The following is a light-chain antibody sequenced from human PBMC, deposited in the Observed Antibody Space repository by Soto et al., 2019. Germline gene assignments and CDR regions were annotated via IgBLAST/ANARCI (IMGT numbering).Light chain of an antibody. CDR3: QSYDSSLRGV. J-gene: IGLJ3*02. V-gene: IGLV1-40*01. CDR2: SNN. Sequence: QSVLTQPPSVSGAPGQRVTISCTGSSSNIGAGYDVHWYQQFPGTAPKLLIYSNNNRPSGVPDRFSGSKSGTSASLAITGLQAEDEADYYCQSYDSSLRGVFGGGTKVTVL. CDR1: SSNIGAGYD.